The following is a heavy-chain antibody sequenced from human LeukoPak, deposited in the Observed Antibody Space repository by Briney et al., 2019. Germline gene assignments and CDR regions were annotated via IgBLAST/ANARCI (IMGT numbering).Heavy chain of an antibody. V-gene: IGHV3-74*01. CDR2: INTDGSST. Sequence: GGSLTLSCAASGFTFSNYWMHWVRQAPGKGLVWVSRINTDGSSTSYADSVKGRFTISRDNAKNTLYLQMNSLRAEDTAVYYCARDLRYCSSTSCYDPNFDYWGQGTMVSVPS. J-gene: IGHJ4*01. D-gene: IGHD2-2*01. CDR1: GFTFSNYW. CDR3: ARDLRYCSSTSCYDPNFDY.